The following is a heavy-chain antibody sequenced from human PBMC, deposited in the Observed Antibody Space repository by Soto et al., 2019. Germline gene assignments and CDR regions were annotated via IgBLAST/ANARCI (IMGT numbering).Heavy chain of an antibody. CDR3: ASIPAASVGPNWWFDP. CDR1: GYTFTSYG. V-gene: IGHV1-18*01. J-gene: IGHJ5*02. D-gene: IGHD2-2*01. Sequence: QVQLVQSGAEVKKPGASVKVSCKASGYTFTSYGISWVRQAPGQGLEGMGWISAYNGNTNYAQKLQGRVTMTTDTSTSSAYMELRSMRSDDTAVYYCASIPAASVGPNWWFDPWGQGTLVTVSS. CDR2: ISAYNGNT.